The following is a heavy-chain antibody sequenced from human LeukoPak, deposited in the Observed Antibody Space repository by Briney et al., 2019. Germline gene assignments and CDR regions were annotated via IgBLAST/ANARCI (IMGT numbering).Heavy chain of an antibody. J-gene: IGHJ5*02. CDR2: SRSSATTI. V-gene: IGHV3-48*03. CDR3: ARTSTYGGFDP. D-gene: IGHD3-10*01. CDR1: GFTFSSYE. Sequence: GGSLRLSCAASGFTFSSYEVNWVRQAPGKGLEWVSYSRSSATTIYYADSVKGRFTISRDNAKNSLYLQMNSLRADDTAVYYCARTSTYGGFDPWGQGTLVTVSS.